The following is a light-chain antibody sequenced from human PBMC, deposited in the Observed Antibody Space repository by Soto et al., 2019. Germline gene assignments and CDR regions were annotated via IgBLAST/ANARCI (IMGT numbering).Light chain of an antibody. CDR3: QQYGSSPHT. CDR1: QSVSSSY. J-gene: IGKJ2*01. V-gene: IGKV3-20*01. Sequence: EIVLTQSPGTLSLSPGERATLSCRASQSVSSSYLAWYQHKPGQAPRLLIYGASSRATGIPDRFSGSGSGTDFTLTISRLEPEDFSVYSCQQYGSSPHTFGQGTKLQIK. CDR2: GAS.